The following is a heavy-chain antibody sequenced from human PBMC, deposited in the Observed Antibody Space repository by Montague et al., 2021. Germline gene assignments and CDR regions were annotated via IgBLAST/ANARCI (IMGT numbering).Heavy chain of an antibody. D-gene: IGHD6-19*01. CDR3: ARGLLGTVNGQYSGGWYYFDK. J-gene: IGHJ4*02. Sequence: SKTLSLTCGLSGGSLSGYYWAWIRQTPGKGLEWIGNINHSGSAKYNPSLKNRVSISVGTSNNQFFLDLTSVTAADTAMYFCARGLLGTVNGQYSGGWYYFDKWGQGTMVTVSS. CDR1: GGSLSGYY. V-gene: IGHV4-34*01. CDR2: INHSGSA.